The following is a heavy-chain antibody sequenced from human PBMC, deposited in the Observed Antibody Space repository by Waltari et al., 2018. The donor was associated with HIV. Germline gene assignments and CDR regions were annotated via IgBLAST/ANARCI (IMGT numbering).Heavy chain of an antibody. D-gene: IGHD6-13*01. CDR2: ISSSAYST. J-gene: IGHJ6*02. V-gene: IGHV3-23*01. Sequence: EVPLLVSGCGLVQTAGSLRLYCAASGLPFPTYPLHLVRQAPGKGLEWVSAISSSAYSTYYADSGKGRFTISRDNSQNKLFLQMNSLRADDTAVYFCAKEHQYSHTWYSFYGMDVWGQGTTVTVSS. CDR1: GLPFPTYP. CDR3: AKEHQYSHTWYSFYGMDV.